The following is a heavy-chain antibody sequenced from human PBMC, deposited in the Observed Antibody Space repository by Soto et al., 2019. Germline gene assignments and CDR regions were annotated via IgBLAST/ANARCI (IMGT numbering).Heavy chain of an antibody. CDR1: GGSISSGGYY. J-gene: IGHJ3*02. D-gene: IGHD3-16*02. V-gene: IGHV4-31*03. CDR2: IYYSGST. Sequence: QVQLQESGPGLVKPSQTLSLTCTVSGGSISSGGYYWSWIRQHPGKGLEWIGYIYYSGSTYYNPSLKSRVTISVDTSKNQFSLKLSSVTAADTAVYYCARDPIYVWGSYRQHDDAFDIWGQGTMVTVSS. CDR3: ARDPIYVWGSYRQHDDAFDI.